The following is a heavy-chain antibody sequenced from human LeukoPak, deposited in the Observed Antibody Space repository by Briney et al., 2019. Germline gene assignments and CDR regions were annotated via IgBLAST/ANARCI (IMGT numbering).Heavy chain of an antibody. V-gene: IGHV3-53*01. Sequence: GGSLRLSCTASGFTFGDYAMSWFRQAPGKGLEWVSFIYSGGDTKYADSVRGRFTISRDNSKNTLFLQMNSLRAEDTAVYYCARWYCSSTSCYYDYWGQGTLVTVSS. CDR1: GFTFGDYA. CDR2: IYSGGDT. J-gene: IGHJ4*02. D-gene: IGHD2-2*01. CDR3: ARWYCSSTSCYYDY.